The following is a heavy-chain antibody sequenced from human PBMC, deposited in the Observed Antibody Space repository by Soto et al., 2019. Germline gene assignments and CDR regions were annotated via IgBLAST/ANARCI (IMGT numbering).Heavy chain of an antibody. V-gene: IGHV3-74*01. CDR2: IREDGSGA. CDR1: GFTFSSYW. D-gene: IGHD4-17*01. Sequence: GGSLRLSCAASGFTFSSYWMHWVRQAPGKGLVWISRIREDGSGANYADSVEGRFTISRDNAENMLYLQMNSLRAEDTAVYYCASSHYYGDYAWGQGTLVTVSS. J-gene: IGHJ4*02. CDR3: ASSHYYGDYA.